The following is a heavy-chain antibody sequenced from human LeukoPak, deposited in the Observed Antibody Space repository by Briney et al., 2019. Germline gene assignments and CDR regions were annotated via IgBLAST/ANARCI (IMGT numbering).Heavy chain of an antibody. Sequence: SETLSLTCAVYGGSFSGYYWSWIRQPPGKGLEWIGEINHSGSTNYNPSLKSRVTISVDTSKNQFSLKLSSVTAADTAVYYCARTHDHSNFDFGYWGQGTLVTVSS. CDR1: GGSFSGYY. CDR3: ARTHDHSNFDFGY. CDR2: INHSGST. V-gene: IGHV4-34*01. D-gene: IGHD4-11*01. J-gene: IGHJ4*02.